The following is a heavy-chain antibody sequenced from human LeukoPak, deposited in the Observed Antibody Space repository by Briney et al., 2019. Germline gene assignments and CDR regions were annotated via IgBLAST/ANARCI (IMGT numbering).Heavy chain of an antibody. CDR3: ARVGPTENIVVVPVPYYYGMDV. J-gene: IGHJ6*02. CDR1: GFTFSSYS. V-gene: IGHV3-21*01. CDR2: ISSSSSYI. D-gene: IGHD2-2*01. Sequence: GGSLRLSCAASGFTFSSYSMNWVRQAPGKGLEWVSSISSSSSYIYYADSVKGRFTISRDNAKNSLYLQMNSLRAEDTAVYYCARVGPTENIVVVPVPYYYGMDVWGQGTTVTVSS.